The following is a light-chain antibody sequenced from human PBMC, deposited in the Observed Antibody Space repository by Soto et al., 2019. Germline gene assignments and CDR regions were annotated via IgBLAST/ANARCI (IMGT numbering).Light chain of an antibody. V-gene: IGKV3-15*01. CDR1: QSISSE. CDR3: QQGHNWPLT. Sequence: EIVRTQSPATLSVSPGESATLSCRASQSISSELAWYQQKPGQPPRLLIYGASTRATGVPASFTGSGSGSDFTLTISGLQSEDFAVYYCQQGHNWPLTFGQGTRLEI. J-gene: IGKJ2*01. CDR2: GAS.